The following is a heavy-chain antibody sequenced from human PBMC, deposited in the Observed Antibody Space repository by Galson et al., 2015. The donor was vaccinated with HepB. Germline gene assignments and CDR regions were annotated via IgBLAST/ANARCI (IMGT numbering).Heavy chain of an antibody. CDR3: ARDLGVENDYGGNSAFDY. CDR2: ISYDGSNK. V-gene: IGHV3-30*04. CDR1: GFTFSSYA. Sequence: SLRLSCAASGFTFSSYAMHWVRQAPGKGLEWVAVISYDGSNKYYADSVKGRFTISRDNSKNTLYLQMNSLRAEDTAVYYCARDLGVENDYGGNSAFDYWGQGTLVTVSS. D-gene: IGHD4-23*01. J-gene: IGHJ4*02.